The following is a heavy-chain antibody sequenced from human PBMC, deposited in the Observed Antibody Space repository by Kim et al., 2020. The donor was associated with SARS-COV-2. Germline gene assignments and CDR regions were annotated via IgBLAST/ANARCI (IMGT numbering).Heavy chain of an antibody. J-gene: IGHJ3*02. CDR3: ARKKRWLQHRAAFDI. V-gene: IGHV1-69*01. D-gene: IGHD5-12*01. Sequence: QKFQGRVTITAYESTSTAYMELSSLRSEDTAVYYCARKKRWLQHRAAFDIWGQGTMVTVSS.